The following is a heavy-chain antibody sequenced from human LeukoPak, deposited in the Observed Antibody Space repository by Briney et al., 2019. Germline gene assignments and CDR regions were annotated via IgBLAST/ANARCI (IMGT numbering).Heavy chain of an antibody. J-gene: IGHJ4*02. CDR1: GGSISSGGYY. CDR2: IYYSGST. V-gene: IGHV4-61*08. D-gene: IGHD3-10*01. CDR3: ARMDYYGSGSYS. Sequence: SETLSLTCTVSGGSISSGGYYWSWIRQPPGKGLEWIGYIYYSGSTNYNPSLKSRVTISVDTSKNQFSLKLSSVTAADTAVYYCARMDYYGSGSYSWGQGTLVTVSS.